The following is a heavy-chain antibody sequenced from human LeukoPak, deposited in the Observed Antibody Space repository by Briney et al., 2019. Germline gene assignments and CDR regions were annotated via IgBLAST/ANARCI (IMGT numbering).Heavy chain of an antibody. CDR1: GGTFSSYA. CDR2: IIPIFGTA. V-gene: IGHV1-69*05. D-gene: IGHD6-19*01. Sequence: SVKVSCKASGGTFSSYAISWVRQAPGQGLEWMGGIIPIFGTANYAQKFQGRVTMTRDTSTSTVYMELSSLRSEDTAVYYCASGSRYSSGWYGYWGQGTLVTVSS. J-gene: IGHJ4*02. CDR3: ASGSRYSSGWYGY.